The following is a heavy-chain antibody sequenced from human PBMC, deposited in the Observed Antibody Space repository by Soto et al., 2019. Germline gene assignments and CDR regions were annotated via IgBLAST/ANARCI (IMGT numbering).Heavy chain of an antibody. J-gene: IGHJ6*02. CDR2: ISAYNGNT. CDR3: ARVRITIFGVVIRSMDV. CDR1: GYTFTSYG. V-gene: IGHV1-18*01. D-gene: IGHD3-3*01. Sequence: ASVKVSCKASGYTFTSYGISWVRQAPGQGLEWMGWISAYNGNTNYAQKLQGRLTMTTDTSTSTAYMELRSLRSDDTAVYYCARVRITIFGVVIRSMDVWGQGTTVTVSS.